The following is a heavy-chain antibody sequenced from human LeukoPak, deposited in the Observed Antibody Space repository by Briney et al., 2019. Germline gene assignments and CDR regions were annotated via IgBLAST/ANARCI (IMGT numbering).Heavy chain of an antibody. CDR1: GYTFTGYY. J-gene: IGHJ6*03. CDR3: ARNFWNDGPHYYYYMDV. Sequence: ASVKVSCKASGYTFTGYYMHWVRQAPGQGLEWMGWINPNSGGTNYAQKFQGRVTITRDTSISTAYMELSRLRSDDTAVYYCARNFWNDGPHYYYYMDVWGKGTTVTVSS. CDR2: INPNSGGT. D-gene: IGHD1-1*01. V-gene: IGHV1-2*02.